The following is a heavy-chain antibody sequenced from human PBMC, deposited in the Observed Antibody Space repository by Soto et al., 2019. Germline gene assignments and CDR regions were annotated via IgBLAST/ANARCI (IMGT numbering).Heavy chain of an antibody. CDR2: ISDGDGAT. J-gene: IGHJ4*02. CDR3: ARGRTFFDF. CDR1: GFAFSDYA. Sequence: EVHLLESGGGLVQPGGSLRLSCAASGFAFSDYAMTWVRQAPGKGLEWVLGISDGDGATNYADSVKGRFTISRDDAKNSLYLQMDSLRAEDAAVYYCARGRTFFDFWGQGTLVTVSS. V-gene: IGHV3-23*01. D-gene: IGHD3-16*01.